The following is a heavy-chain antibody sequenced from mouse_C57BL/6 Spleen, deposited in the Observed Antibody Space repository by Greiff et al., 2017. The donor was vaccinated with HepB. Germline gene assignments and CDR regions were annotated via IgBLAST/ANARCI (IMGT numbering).Heavy chain of an antibody. V-gene: IGHV5-17*01. CDR2: ISSGSSTI. Sequence: EVKLMESGGGLVKPGGSLKLSCAASGFTFSDYGMHWVRQAPEKGLEWVAYISSGSSTIYYADTVKGRFTISRDNAKNTLFLQMTSLRSEDTAMYYSARGGIYYDYDGGYYAMDYWGQGTSVTVSS. CDR1: GFTFSDYG. CDR3: ARGGIYYDYDGGYYAMDY. D-gene: IGHD2-4*01. J-gene: IGHJ4*01.